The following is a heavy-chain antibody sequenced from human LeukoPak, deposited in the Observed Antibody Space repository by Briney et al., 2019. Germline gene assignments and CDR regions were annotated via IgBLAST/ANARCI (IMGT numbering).Heavy chain of an antibody. CDR2: ISAYNGNT. V-gene: IGHV1-18*01. J-gene: IGHJ1*01. Sequence: GASVKVSCKASGYTFTSYGISWVRQAPGQGLEWMGWISAYNGNTNYAQKLQGRVTMTTDTSTSTAYMELRSLRSDDTAVYYCARDLHYYDSSGYKASRSEYFQHWGQGTLVTVSS. CDR1: GYTFTSYG. CDR3: ARDLHYYDSSGYKASRSEYFQH. D-gene: IGHD3-22*01.